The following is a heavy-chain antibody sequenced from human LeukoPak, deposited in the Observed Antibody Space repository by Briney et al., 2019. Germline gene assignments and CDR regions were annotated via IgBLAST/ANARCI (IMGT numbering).Heavy chain of an antibody. CDR3: ARVRSSTACYFDY. CDR2: IYTSGTT. V-gene: IGHV4-61*02. D-gene: IGHD2-2*01. CDR1: GGSISSGNYY. J-gene: IGHJ4*02. Sequence: SETLSLTCTVSGGSISSGNYYWSWIRQHAGKGLEWIGRIYTSGTTNYSPSLKSRVTISVDTSKNQFSLNLSSVTAADTAVYYCARVRSSTACYFDYWGQGTLVTVSS.